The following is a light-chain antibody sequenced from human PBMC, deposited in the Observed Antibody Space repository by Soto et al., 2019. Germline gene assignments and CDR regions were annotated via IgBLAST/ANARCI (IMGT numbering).Light chain of an antibody. CDR3: CSYTSLSTVV. Sequence: QSALTQPASVSGSPGQSITISCTGTSSDVGGYNHVSWYQHSPGKAPKLILFAVSDRPSGVSHRFSGSKSGNTASLTISGLQADDEAAYYCCSYTSLSTVVFGGGTQLTVL. CDR2: AVS. V-gene: IGLV2-14*01. J-gene: IGLJ2*01. CDR1: SSDVGGYNH.